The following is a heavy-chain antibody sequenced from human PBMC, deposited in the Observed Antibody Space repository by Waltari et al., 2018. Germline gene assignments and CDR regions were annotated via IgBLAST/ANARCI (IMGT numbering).Heavy chain of an antibody. V-gene: IGHV3-23*03. CDR1: GSTFRGYA. CDR2: IYSGGSST. Sequence: EVQLLESGGGLVQPGWSLRRSCAAWGSTFRGYALSWARHAPSRGLEWVSVIYSGGSSTYYADSVKGRFTISRDNSKNTLYLQMNSLRAEDTAVYYCAKLGGWDFDYWGQGTLVTVSS. CDR3: AKLGGWDFDY. J-gene: IGHJ4*02. D-gene: IGHD1-26*01.